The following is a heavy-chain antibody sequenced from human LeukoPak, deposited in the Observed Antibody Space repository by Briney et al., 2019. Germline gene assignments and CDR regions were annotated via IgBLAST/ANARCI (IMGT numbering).Heavy chain of an antibody. D-gene: IGHD3-10*01. CDR1: GGSISGSSYY. J-gene: IGHJ4*02. CDR3: ASHYGP. V-gene: IGHV4-39*01. Sequence: PSETLSLTCTVSGGSISGSSYYWGWIRQPPGKGLEWIGSIYYSGSTYYNPSLKSRVTISVDTSKNQFSLKLNSVTATDTAVYYCASHYGPWGQGTLVTVSS. CDR2: IYYSGST.